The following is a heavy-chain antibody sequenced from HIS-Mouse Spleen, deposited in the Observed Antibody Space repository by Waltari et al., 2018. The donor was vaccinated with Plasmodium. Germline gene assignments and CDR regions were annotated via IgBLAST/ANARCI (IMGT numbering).Heavy chain of an antibody. D-gene: IGHD1-7*01. V-gene: IGHV4-39*07. Sequence: QLQLQESGPGLVKPSETLSLTCTVSGGSISSSSYYWGWIRQPPGKGLERIGSIYYSGSTYYNPSLKSRVTISVDTSKNQFSLKLSSVTAADTAVYYCARDRITGTSYFDYWGQGTLVTVSS. CDR1: GGSISSSSYY. J-gene: IGHJ4*02. CDR2: IYYSGST. CDR3: ARDRITGTSYFDY.